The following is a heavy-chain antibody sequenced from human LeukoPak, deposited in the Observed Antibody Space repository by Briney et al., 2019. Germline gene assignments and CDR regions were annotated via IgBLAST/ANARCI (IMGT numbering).Heavy chain of an antibody. V-gene: IGHV4-61*08. Sequence: SETLSLTCTVSGGSVSSGGHYWSWIRQPPGKGLEWIGYIYFSGSTNYNPSLKSRVTISVDTSKNQFSLKLSSVTAADTAVYYCARTGKGPNFDYWGQGTLVTVSS. CDR3: ARTGKGPNFDY. CDR1: GGSVSSGGHY. J-gene: IGHJ4*02. D-gene: IGHD3-10*01. CDR2: IYFSGST.